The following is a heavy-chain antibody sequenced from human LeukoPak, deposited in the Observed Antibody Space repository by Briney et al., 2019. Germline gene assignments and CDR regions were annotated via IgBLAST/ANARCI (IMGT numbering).Heavy chain of an antibody. J-gene: IGHJ4*02. V-gene: IGHV1-24*01. D-gene: IGHD1-7*01. CDR3: ATEGTHNWNYTRTFDY. Sequence: ALVKVSCKVSGYTLTELSMHWVRQAPGKGLEWMGGFDPEDGETIYAQKFQGRVTMTEDTSTDTAYMELSSLRSEDTAVYYCATEGTHNWNYTRTFDYWGQGTLVTVSS. CDR1: GYTLTELS. CDR2: FDPEDGET.